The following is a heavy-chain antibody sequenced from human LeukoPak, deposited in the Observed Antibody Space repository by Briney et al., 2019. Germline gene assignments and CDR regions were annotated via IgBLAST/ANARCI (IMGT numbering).Heavy chain of an antibody. CDR2: ISGSGGST. V-gene: IGHV3-23*01. Sequence: GGTLRLSSAASGFTFSSYGMSWVRQAPGKGLEWVSAISGSGGSTYYADSVKGRFTISRDNSKNTLYLQMNSLRAEDTAVYYCARKLWFGELDYWGQGTLVTVSS. CDR1: GFTFSSYG. D-gene: IGHD3-10*01. CDR3: ARKLWFGELDY. J-gene: IGHJ4*02.